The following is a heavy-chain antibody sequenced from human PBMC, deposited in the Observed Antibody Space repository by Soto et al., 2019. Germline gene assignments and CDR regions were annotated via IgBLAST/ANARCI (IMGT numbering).Heavy chain of an antibody. CDR2: INSDGGGT. J-gene: IGHJ4*02. V-gene: IGHV3-74*01. D-gene: IGHD1-26*01. CDR3: AKDFDTTDY. Sequence: EVHLVESGGGLVQPGGSLRLSCAASGFTFSSSWMHWVRQAPGKGPVWVSRINSDGGGTGYADSVKGRFTISRDNAKNTLYLQMNSLRAEDTAVYYCAKDFDTTDYWGQRTLVTVSS. CDR1: GFTFSSSW.